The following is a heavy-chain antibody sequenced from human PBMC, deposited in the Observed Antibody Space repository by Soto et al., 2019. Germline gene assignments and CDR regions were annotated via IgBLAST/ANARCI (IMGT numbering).Heavy chain of an antibody. V-gene: IGHV1-69*06. J-gene: IGHJ4*02. D-gene: IGHD3-10*01. CDR2: IIPLYGTV. Sequence: QAHRAQSGAEVKKPGSSVTVSCKASGGTFNSYGISWVRQAPGQGLDWMGVIIPLYGTVNYAQKFQGRVSITAAKSTSTAYIDLHSLRSGDTDVDDCARVRGSRGVSPRHFGLWGQGTQVTVSS. CDR1: GGTFNSYG. CDR3: ARVRGSRGVSPRHFGL.